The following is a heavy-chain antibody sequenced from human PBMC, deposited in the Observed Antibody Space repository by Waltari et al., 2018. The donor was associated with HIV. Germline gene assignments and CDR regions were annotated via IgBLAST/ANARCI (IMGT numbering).Heavy chain of an antibody. CDR1: GGYFSGYY. J-gene: IGHJ3*02. Sequence: QVQLQQWGAGLLKPSETLSLTCAVYGGYFSGYYWSWLRQPPGKGLEWIWEINNSGSTKYNPSLKSRVTISVDTSKNQFARKLSAVTAADTTVYYCARGRNYYDSSGPVTFDIWGQGTMVTVSS. D-gene: IGHD3-22*01. CDR2: INNSGST. CDR3: ARGRNYYDSSGPVTFDI. V-gene: IGHV4-34*01.